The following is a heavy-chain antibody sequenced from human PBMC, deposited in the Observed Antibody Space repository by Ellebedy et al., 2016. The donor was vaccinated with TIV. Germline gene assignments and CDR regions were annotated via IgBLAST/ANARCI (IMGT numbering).Heavy chain of an antibody. J-gene: IGHJ4*02. CDR2: ISGSAGST. Sequence: GESLKISCAASGFTFSSYAMSWVRQAPGKGLEWVSAISGSAGSTFYADSVKGRFTISRDNSKNTLYLQMNSLRVEDTAVYYCARKYIYGFDWGQGTLVTVSS. D-gene: IGHD5-18*01. CDR1: GFTFSSYA. V-gene: IGHV3-23*01. CDR3: ARKYIYGFD.